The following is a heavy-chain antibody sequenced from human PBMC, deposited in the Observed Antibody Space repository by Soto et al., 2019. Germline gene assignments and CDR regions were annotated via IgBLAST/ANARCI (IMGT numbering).Heavy chain of an antibody. J-gene: IGHJ6*02. D-gene: IGHD5-18*01. CDR2: IYHSGGT. Sequence: QVQLQESGPGLVKPSGTLSLTCAVSGGSISSSNWWSWVRQPPGKGLKWIGEIYHSGGTNYNPSLKSRVTITVDKSKTQFPLKLSSVTAADTAVYYCAGWIQLQQYYYYGMDVWGQGTTVTVSS. CDR3: AGWIQLQQYYYYGMDV. V-gene: IGHV4-4*02. CDR1: GGSISSSNW.